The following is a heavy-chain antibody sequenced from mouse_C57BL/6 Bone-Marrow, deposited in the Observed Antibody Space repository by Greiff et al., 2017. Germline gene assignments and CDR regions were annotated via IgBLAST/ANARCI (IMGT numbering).Heavy chain of an antibody. Sequence: EVHLVESGGGLVQPGGSLKLSCAASGFTFSDYYMYWVRQTPEKRLEWVAYISNGGGSTYYPDTVKGRFTISRDNAKNTLYLQMSRLKSEDTAMYYCARHGLYYAMDYWGQGTSVTVSS. CDR2: ISNGGGST. V-gene: IGHV5-12*01. CDR1: GFTFSDYY. D-gene: IGHD2-13*01. CDR3: ARHGLYYAMDY. J-gene: IGHJ4*01.